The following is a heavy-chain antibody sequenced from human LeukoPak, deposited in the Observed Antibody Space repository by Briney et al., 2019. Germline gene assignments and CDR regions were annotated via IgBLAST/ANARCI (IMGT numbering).Heavy chain of an antibody. CDR2: IKQDGSEK. CDR3: ARDGYYYDSSGYSSGDY. V-gene: IGHV3-7*01. Sequence: GSLRLSCAASGFTFSSYWMSWVRPAPGKGLEWVANIKQDGSEKYYVDSVKGRFTISRDNAKNSLYLQMNSLRAEDTAVYYCARDGYYYDSSGYSSGDYWGQGTLVTVSS. J-gene: IGHJ4*02. CDR1: GFTFSSYW. D-gene: IGHD3-22*01.